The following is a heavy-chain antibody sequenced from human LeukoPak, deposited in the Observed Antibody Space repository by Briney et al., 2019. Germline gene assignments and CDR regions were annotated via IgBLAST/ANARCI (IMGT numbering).Heavy chain of an antibody. CDR3: AREYGSSGYQY. V-gene: IGHV4-59*01. J-gene: IGHJ4*02. CDR1: GGSISSYY. Sequence: PSETLPLTCTVSGGSISSYYWSWIRQPPGKGLEWIGYIYYSGSTNYNPSLKSRVTISVDTSKNQFSLKLSSVTAADTAVYYCAREYGSSGYQYWGQGTLVTVSS. D-gene: IGHD3-22*01. CDR2: IYYSGST.